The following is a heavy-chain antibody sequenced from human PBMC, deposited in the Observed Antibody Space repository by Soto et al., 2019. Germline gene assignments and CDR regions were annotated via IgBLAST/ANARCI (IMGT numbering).Heavy chain of an antibody. D-gene: IGHD2-2*02. J-gene: IGHJ6*02. CDR1: GGSVSSDTHY. Sequence: PSETLSLTCTVSGGSVSSDTHYWSWIGQPPGKRLEWIGFIYSSVTTNYNPSLKSRDTMSVAHSNNQFSPKPRSAPVEVTAVYHCARFVRSCSGTTCYTRADVWGQGTTVT. CDR3: ARFVRSCSGTTCYTRADV. CDR2: IYSSVTT. V-gene: IGHV4-61*01.